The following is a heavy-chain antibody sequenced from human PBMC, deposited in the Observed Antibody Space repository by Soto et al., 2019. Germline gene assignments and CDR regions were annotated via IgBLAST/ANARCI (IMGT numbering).Heavy chain of an antibody. CDR1: GGSISSYY. D-gene: IGHD3-3*01. CDR2: IYYSGST. J-gene: IGHJ6*02. CDR3: ARDSGGFWSGYSRHYYYYGMDV. V-gene: IGHV4-59*01. Sequence: PETLSLTCTVSGGSISSYYWSWIRQPPGKGLEWIGYIYYSGSTNYNPSLKSRVTISVDTSKNQFSLRLSSVTAADTAVYYCARDSGGFWSGYSRHYYYYGMDVWGQGTTVTVS.